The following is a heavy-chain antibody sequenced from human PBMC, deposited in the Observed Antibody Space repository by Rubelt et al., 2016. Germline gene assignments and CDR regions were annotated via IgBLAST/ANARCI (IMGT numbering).Heavy chain of an antibody. V-gene: IGHV4-59*11. CDR3: ARGYLGSGDNWFDP. CDR1: GSSINSHY. CDR2: VYYNGST. D-gene: IGHD3-10*01. J-gene: IGHJ5*02. Sequence: QVLLQESGPGLVKPSETLSLTCAVAGSSINSHYWRWIRQPPGKGLQWIGYVYYNGSTEYNPSLQSRVTISVDTSKNQFSLNLNAVTSADTAVYHCARGYLGSGDNWFDPWGQGALVTVPS.